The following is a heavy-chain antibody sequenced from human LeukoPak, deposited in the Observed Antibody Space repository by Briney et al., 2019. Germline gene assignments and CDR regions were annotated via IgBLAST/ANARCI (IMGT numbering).Heavy chain of an antibody. CDR2: INPSGGST. CDR1: GYTFTSYY. V-gene: IGHV1-46*01. D-gene: IGHD6-19*01. J-gene: IGHJ3*02. Sequence: ASVRVSCKASGYTFTSYYMHWVRQAPGQGVEWMGLINPSGGSTSYAQKFQGRVTMTSDMSTSTVYMELSSLRSEDTAVYYCARRIAVALSRGTDAFDIWGQGTMVTVSS. CDR3: ARRIAVALSRGTDAFDI.